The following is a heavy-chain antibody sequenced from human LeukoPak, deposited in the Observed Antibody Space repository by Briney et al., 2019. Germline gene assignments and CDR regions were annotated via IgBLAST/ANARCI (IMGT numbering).Heavy chain of an antibody. D-gene: IGHD3-22*01. CDR2: INRSGST. J-gene: IGHJ4*02. CDR1: GGSFSGYY. CDR3: ARGRRSSGYSLPLGY. Sequence: PSETLSLTCAVYGGSFSGYYWSWIRQPPGKGLEWIGEINRSGSTNYNPSLKSRVTISVDTSKNQFSLKLSSVTAADTAVYYCARGRRSSGYSLPLGYWGQGTLVTVSS. V-gene: IGHV4-34*01.